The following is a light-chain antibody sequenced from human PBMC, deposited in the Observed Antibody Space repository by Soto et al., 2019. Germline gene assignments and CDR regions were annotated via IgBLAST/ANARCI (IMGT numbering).Light chain of an antibody. V-gene: IGKV3-11*01. CDR1: QSVSSY. CDR3: QQRSNWPPWT. J-gene: IGKJ1*01. Sequence: EIVLTQSPATLSLSPGERATLSCRASQSVSSYLAWYQQKPGQAPRLLIYDASNRATGIPARFSGSGSGTEFTLPISSLEPADFAVYYCQQRSNWPPWTFGQGTKVEIK. CDR2: DAS.